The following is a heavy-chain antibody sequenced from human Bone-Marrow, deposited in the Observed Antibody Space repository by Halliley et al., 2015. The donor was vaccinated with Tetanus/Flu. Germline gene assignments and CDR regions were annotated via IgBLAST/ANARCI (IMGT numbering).Heavy chain of an antibody. V-gene: IGHV4-59*08. D-gene: IGHD3-22*01. CDR2: ISYSGST. CDR3: ARHFDRAYYFDY. Sequence: TLSLTCTVSGGSIQSYYWSWIRQPPGKGLEWIGYISYSGSTHYNPSVKGRVTMSVDMSKSQFSLSLSSVTAADTAVYYCARHFDRAYYFDYWGQGTLVTVSS. J-gene: IGHJ4*02. CDR1: GGSIQSYY.